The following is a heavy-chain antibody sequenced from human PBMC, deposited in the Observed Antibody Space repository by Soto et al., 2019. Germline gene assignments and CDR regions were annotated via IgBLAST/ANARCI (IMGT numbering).Heavy chain of an antibody. Sequence: QVQLVESGGGLVKPGGSLRLSCAVSGLAFRNSYMSWIRQAPGKGLAWVSFISASGDTIYYADSVKGRFAISRDNAKNSLFLQMNSLRAEDTAVYYCARGHYDLAYWGQGTLVTVSS. CDR3: ARGHYDLAY. CDR2: ISASGDTI. CDR1: GLAFRNSY. D-gene: IGHD4-17*01. V-gene: IGHV3-11*01. J-gene: IGHJ4*02.